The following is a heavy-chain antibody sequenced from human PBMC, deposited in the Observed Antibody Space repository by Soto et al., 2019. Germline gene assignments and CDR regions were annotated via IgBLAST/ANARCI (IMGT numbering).Heavy chain of an antibody. CDR3: AKDLFLVVPAAIYYYYGMDV. Sequence: SVDRVHGTSCSWNWIRNTPTRGLEWLGRTYYRSKWYYDYAGSVKGRMTINPDTSRNQFSLQLNSVSPEDTAVYYCAKDLFLVVPAAIYYYYGMDVWGQGSTVIVSS. V-gene: IGHV6-1*01. D-gene: IGHD2-2*01. CDR1: VDRVHGTSCS. CDR2: TYYRSKWYY. J-gene: IGHJ6*02.